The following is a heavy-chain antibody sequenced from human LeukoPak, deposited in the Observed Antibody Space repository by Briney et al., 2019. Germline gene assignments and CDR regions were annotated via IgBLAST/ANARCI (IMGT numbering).Heavy chain of an antibody. D-gene: IGHD3-22*01. CDR1: GYTFTGYY. Sequence: GASVKVSCKASGYTFTGYYLHWVRQAPGQGLEWMGWINPNSGGTNYAQEFQGRVTMTRDTSISTAYMELSRLRSDDTAVYYCARRSYYDINTFDPWGQGTLVTVSS. CDR2: INPNSGGT. V-gene: IGHV1-2*02. J-gene: IGHJ5*02. CDR3: ARRSYYDINTFDP.